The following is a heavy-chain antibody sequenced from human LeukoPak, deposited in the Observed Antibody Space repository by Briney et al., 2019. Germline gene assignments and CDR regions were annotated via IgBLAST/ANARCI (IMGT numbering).Heavy chain of an antibody. CDR1: RYTFTGYY. D-gene: IGHD6-13*01. V-gene: IGHV1-2*04. CDR2: INPNSGGT. Sequence: GASVKVSCKASRYTFTGYYMHWVRQAPGQGLEWMGWINPNSGGTNYAQKFQGWVTMTRDTSISTAYMELSRLRSDDTAVYYCARVRASSWTYFDYWGQGTLVTVSS. CDR3: ARVRASSWTYFDY. J-gene: IGHJ4*02.